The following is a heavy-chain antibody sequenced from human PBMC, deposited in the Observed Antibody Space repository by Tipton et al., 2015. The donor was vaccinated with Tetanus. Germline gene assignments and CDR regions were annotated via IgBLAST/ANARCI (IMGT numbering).Heavy chain of an antibody. V-gene: IGHV4-30-2*01. CDR1: GGLLSTGGYS. J-gene: IGHJ5*02. CDR3: AGGLVRWYEP. CDR2: IYHTGST. D-gene: IGHD3-10*01. Sequence: TLSLTCAVSGGLLSTGGYSWGWIRQPPGQGLEWIGYIYHTGSTYYNPSLRSRVTISTVGSKNHVSLKLTSVTAADTGVYSCAGGLVRWYEPWGRGTLVSVSS.